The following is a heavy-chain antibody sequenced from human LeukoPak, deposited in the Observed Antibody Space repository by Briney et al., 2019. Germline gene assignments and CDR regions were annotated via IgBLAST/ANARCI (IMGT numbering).Heavy chain of an antibody. J-gene: IGHJ6*03. CDR2: ISGSGGST. D-gene: IGHD2/OR15-2a*01. CDR3: AKVIEGYYYMDV. Sequence: GGSLRLSCAASGFIVSSNYMSWVRQAPGKGLEWVSVISGSGGSTYYADSVKGRFTISRDNSKNTLFLQMNSLRAEDTALYYCAKVIEGYYYMDVWGKGTTVTVSS. CDR1: GFIVSSNY. V-gene: IGHV3-23*01.